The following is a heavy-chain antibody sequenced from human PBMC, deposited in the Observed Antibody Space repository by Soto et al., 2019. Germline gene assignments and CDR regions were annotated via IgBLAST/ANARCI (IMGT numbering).Heavy chain of an antibody. CDR1: GGSISSGGYY. V-gene: IGHV4-31*03. CDR2: IYYSGST. D-gene: IGHD2-21*02. Sequence: QVQLQESGPGLVKPSQTLSLTCTFSGGSISSGGYYWSWISQHPGKALEWIGYIYYSGSTYYNPSLKSRVTISVDTSKNQLSLKLSSVTAADTAVYYCARVCGGACHHGMDVWGQGTTVTVSS. J-gene: IGHJ6*02. CDR3: ARVCGGACHHGMDV.